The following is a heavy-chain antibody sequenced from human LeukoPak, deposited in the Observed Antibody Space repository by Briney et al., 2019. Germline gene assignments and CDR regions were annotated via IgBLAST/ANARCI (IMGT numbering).Heavy chain of an antibody. J-gene: IGHJ4*02. D-gene: IGHD3-10*01. CDR2: ISSSGSTI. V-gene: IGHV3-48*03. CDR3: ARDRQGGYYGSVSIGY. CDR1: GFTFNSYE. Sequence: GGSLRPSCAASGFTFNSYEMNWVRQAPGKGLEWVSYISSSGSTIYYADSVKGRFTISRANAKKSLSLQMSSLRAEDTAVYYCARDRQGGYYGSVSIGYWGQGTLVTVSS.